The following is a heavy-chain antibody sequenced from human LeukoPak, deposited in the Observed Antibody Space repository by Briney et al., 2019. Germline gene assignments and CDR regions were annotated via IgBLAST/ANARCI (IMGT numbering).Heavy chain of an antibody. CDR3: ARGGYYFDY. CDR2: IYYSGST. CDR1: GGSISSYY. Sequence: SETLSLTCTVSGGSISSYYWSCIRQPPGKGLEWMGYIYYSGSTNYNPSLKSRVTISVDTSKNQFSLKLSSVTAADTAVYYCARGGYYFDYWGQGTLVTVSS. J-gene: IGHJ4*02. V-gene: IGHV4-59*01.